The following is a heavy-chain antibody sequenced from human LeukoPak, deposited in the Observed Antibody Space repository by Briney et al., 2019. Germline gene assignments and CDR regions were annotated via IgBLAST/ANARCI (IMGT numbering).Heavy chain of an antibody. Sequence: GAPVKVSCKASGYTFTSYGISWVRQAPGQGLEWMGWISAYNGSTNYAQKLQGRVTMTTDTSTSTAYMELRSLRSDDTAVYYCARDRVGNWYFDYWGQGTLVTVSS. CDR2: ISAYNGST. CDR1: GYTFTSYG. D-gene: IGHD4-23*01. J-gene: IGHJ4*02. V-gene: IGHV1-18*01. CDR3: ARDRVGNWYFDY.